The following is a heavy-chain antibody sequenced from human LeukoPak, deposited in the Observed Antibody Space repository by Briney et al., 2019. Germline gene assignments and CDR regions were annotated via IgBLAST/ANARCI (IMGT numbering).Heavy chain of an antibody. J-gene: IGHJ4*02. CDR3: ARSRKEYSPIDY. Sequence: ASVKVSCKASGGTFSSYAISWVRQAPGQGLEWMGRIIPILGVANYAQKFQGRVTITADKSTSTAYMELSSLRSEDTAVYYCARSRKEYSPIDYWGQGTLVTVSS. CDR2: IIPILGVA. D-gene: IGHD2/OR15-2a*01. V-gene: IGHV1-69*04. CDR1: GGTFSSYA.